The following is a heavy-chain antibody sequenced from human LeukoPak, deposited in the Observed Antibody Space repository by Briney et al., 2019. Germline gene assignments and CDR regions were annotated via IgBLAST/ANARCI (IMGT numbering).Heavy chain of an antibody. D-gene: IGHD3-16*01. CDR3: AREDDKAAYQLDF. J-gene: IGHJ4*02. Sequence: GSLRLSCAASGFTFSSYSMHWVRQAPGKGLEWVSCISTRSSIIFYADSVKGRFTISRDNAKNSLYLQMNSLRAEDTAVYYCAREDDKAAYQLDFWGQGTLVTVSS. CDR2: ISTRSSII. CDR1: GFTFSSYS. V-gene: IGHV3-48*01.